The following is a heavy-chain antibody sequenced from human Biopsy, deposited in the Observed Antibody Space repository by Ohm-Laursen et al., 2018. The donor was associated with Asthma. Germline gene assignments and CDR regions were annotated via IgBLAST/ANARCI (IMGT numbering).Heavy chain of an antibody. CDR3: ARTYYDFLTGQVKDVFGV. V-gene: IGHV1-3*04. D-gene: IGHD3-9*01. J-gene: IGHJ3*01. Sequence: SSVTVSCKASGYNFISFAIHWVRQAPGQRLEWMGWVNIGNGDTKYSQKFQGRVTITRDTSASTAYMELRSLRSEDTATYYCARTYYDFLTGQVKDVFGVWGQGTMVTVPS. CDR2: VNIGNGDT. CDR1: GYNFISFA.